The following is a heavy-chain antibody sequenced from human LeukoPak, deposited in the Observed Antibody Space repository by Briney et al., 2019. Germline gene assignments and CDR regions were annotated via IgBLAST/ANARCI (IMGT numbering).Heavy chain of an antibody. CDR2: TYQRSKWSS. CDR1: GDSLSSSGDA. Sequence: SQTLSLTCVISGDSLSSSGDAWNWIRQSPSGRLEWLGRTYQRSKWSSDYALSVRSRITVDPDTTKNQFSLQLYSVTPEDTAVYYCARGRASAFDYWDQGTLVTVSS. CDR3: ARGRASAFDY. J-gene: IGHJ4*02. V-gene: IGHV6-1*01. D-gene: IGHD6-13*01.